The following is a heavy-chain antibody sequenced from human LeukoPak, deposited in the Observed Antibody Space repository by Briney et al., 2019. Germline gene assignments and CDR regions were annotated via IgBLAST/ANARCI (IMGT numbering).Heavy chain of an antibody. V-gene: IGHV3-21*01. CDR3: ARDETVATPFDY. Sequence: GGSLRLSCAASGFTFSSYSMNWVRQAPGKGLEWVSSISSSSSSYIYYADSVKGRFTISRDNAKNSLYLQMNSLRAEDTAVYYCARDETVATPFDYWGQGTLVTVSS. CDR1: GFTFSSYS. J-gene: IGHJ4*02. D-gene: IGHD5-12*01. CDR2: ISSSSSSYI.